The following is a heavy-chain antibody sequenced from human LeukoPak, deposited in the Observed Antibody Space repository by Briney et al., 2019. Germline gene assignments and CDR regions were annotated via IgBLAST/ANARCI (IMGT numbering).Heavy chain of an antibody. V-gene: IGHV4-39*01. D-gene: IGHD3-10*01. J-gene: IGHJ4*02. CDR3: ARGVVRGVIIVGY. CDR2: IYYSGST. CDR1: GGSISSSSYY. Sequence: SETLSLTCTVSGGSISSSSYYWGWIRQPPGKGLEWIGSIYYSGSTYYNPSLKSRVTISVDTSKNQFSLKLSSVTAADTAVYYCARGVVRGVIIVGYWGQGTLVTVSS.